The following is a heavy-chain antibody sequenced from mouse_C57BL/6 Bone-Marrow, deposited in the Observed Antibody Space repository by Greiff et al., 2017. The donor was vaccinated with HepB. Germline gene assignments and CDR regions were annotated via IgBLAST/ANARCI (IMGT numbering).Heavy chain of an antibody. CDR1: GFTFSSYA. D-gene: IGHD1-1*01. V-gene: IGHV5-4*01. CDR2: ISDGGSYT. Sequence: DVKLVESGGGLVKPGGSLKLSCAASGFTFSSYAMSWVRQTPEKRLEWVATISDGGSYTYYPDNVKGRFTISRDNAKNNLYLQMSHLKSEDTAMYYCAREVTTVVERFAYWGQGTLVTVSA. CDR3: AREVTTVVERFAY. J-gene: IGHJ3*01.